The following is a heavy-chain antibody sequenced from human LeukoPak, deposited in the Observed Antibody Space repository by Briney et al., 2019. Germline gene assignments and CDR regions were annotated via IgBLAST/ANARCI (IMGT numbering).Heavy chain of an antibody. V-gene: IGHV1-18*01. CDR2: TSAYNGNT. CDR1: GYTFTSYG. Sequence: ASGKVSCKASGYTFTSYGISWVRQAPGQGLEWMGWTSAYNGNTNYAQKLQGRVTMTTDTSTSTAYMELRSLRSDDTAVYYCARANRIAGNAFDIWGQGTMVSVSS. J-gene: IGHJ3*02. CDR3: ARANRIAGNAFDI. D-gene: IGHD6-13*01.